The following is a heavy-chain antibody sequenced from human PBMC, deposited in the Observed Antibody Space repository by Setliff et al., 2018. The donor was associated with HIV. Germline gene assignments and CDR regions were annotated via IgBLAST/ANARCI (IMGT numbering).Heavy chain of an antibody. D-gene: IGHD3-22*01. CDR1: GFTVSGYW. CDR2: IKQDGSER. Sequence: GESLKISCAASGFTVSGYWMSWVRQAPGKGLEWVANIKQDGSERYYVDSVKGRFIASTDNAKNSLFLQMNSLKAEDTAVYYCARAYNVYDYRFDSSGYDYWGQGTLVTVSS. V-gene: IGHV3-7*03. J-gene: IGHJ4*02. CDR3: ARAYNVYDYRFDSSGYDY.